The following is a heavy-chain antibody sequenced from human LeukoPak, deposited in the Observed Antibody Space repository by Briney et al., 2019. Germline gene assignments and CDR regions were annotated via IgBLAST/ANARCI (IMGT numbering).Heavy chain of an antibody. CDR3: ARERSILTACPHCYYYMDV. V-gene: IGHV3-30-3*01. CDR1: GFTFSSYA. CDR2: ISYDGSNK. J-gene: IGHJ6*03. Sequence: GGSLRLSCAASGFTFSSYAMHWVRQAPGKGLEWVAVISYDGSNKYYADSVKGRFTISRDNSKNTLYLQMNSLRAEDTAVYYCARERSILTACPHCYYYMDVWGKGTTVTVSS. D-gene: IGHD3-9*01.